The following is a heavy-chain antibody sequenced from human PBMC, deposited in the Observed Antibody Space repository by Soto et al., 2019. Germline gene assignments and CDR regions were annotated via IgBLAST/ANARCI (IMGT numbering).Heavy chain of an antibody. CDR3: AKDRRGSSSYYYYGMDV. CDR2: ISGSGGST. V-gene: IGHV3-23*01. CDR1: GFTFSSYA. Sequence: EVQLLESGGGLVQPGGSLRLSCAASGFTFSSYAMSWVRQAPGKGLEWVSAISGSGGSTYYADSVKGRFTISRDNSKNTLYLHMNSLRAEDTAVYYCAKDRRGSSSYYYYGMDVWGQGTTVTFSS. D-gene: IGHD6-6*01. J-gene: IGHJ6*02.